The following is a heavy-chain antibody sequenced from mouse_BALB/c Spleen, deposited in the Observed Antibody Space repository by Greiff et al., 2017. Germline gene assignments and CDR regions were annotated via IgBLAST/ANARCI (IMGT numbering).Heavy chain of an antibody. Sequence: EVQLVESGGGLVKPGGSLKLSCAASGFTFSSYAMSWVRQSPEKRLEWVAEISSGGSYTYYPDTVTGRFTISRDNAKNTLYLEMSSLRSEDTAMYYCATYYGRDYAMDYWGQGTSVTVSS. D-gene: IGHD2-10*01. V-gene: IGHV5-9-4*01. CDR3: ATYYGRDYAMDY. CDR1: GFTFSSYA. CDR2: ISSGGSYT. J-gene: IGHJ4*01.